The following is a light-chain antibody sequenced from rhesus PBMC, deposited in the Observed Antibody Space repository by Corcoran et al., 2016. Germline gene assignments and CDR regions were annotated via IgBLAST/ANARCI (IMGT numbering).Light chain of an antibody. V-gene: IGKV2-82*01. CDR2: LVS. CDR3: MQALRSPYS. Sequence: DIVMTQTPLSLPVTLGEPASISCRSSQRLVYSDGKTYLDWYLQKPGQSSQPLLYLVSQRASGVPDKLSGSGSGTDFTLEISRVEGKDVGVYYCMQALRSPYSFGQGTKVEIE. CDR1: QRLVYSDGKTY. J-gene: IGKJ2*01.